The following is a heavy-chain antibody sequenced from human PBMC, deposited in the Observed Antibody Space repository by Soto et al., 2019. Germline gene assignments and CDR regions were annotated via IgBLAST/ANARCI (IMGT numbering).Heavy chain of an antibody. CDR3: VRKGLGARYSSGWYSGTANQQRPNRYYFDY. Sequence: ASVKVSCKASGYTFTSYYMHWVRQAPGQGLEWMGIINPSGGSTSYAQKFQGRVTMTRDTSTSTVYMELSSLRSEDTAVYYCVRKGLGARYSSGWYSGTANQQRPNRYYFDYWGQGTLVTVSS. D-gene: IGHD6-19*01. V-gene: IGHV1-46*01. CDR1: GYTFTSYY. CDR2: INPSGGST. J-gene: IGHJ4*02.